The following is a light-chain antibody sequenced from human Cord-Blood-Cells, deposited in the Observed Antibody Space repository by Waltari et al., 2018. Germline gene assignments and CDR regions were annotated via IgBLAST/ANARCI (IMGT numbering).Light chain of an antibody. CDR1: QSISSY. Sequence: DIQMTQSPSSLSASVGDRVTITCRASQSISSYLNWYQQKPGKAPKLLIYAASSLQSGVPSRFGGSGSGTDFTLTISSLQPEYFATYYCQQSYSTPFTFGAGTKVDIK. CDR2: AAS. CDR3: QQSYSTPFT. V-gene: IGKV1-39*01. J-gene: IGKJ3*01.